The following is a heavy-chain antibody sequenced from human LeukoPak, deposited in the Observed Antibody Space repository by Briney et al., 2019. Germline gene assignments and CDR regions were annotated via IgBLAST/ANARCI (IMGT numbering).Heavy chain of an antibody. J-gene: IGHJ4*02. Sequence: GESLKISCKGSGYSFTSYWIGWVRQMPGKGLEWMGIIYPGDSDTRYSPSFQGQVTISADKSISTAYLQWSSLKASDTAIYYCARWGGSSGYYNGLDSWGQGTLVTVSS. V-gene: IGHV5-51*01. CDR3: ARWGGSSGYYNGLDS. CDR1: GYSFTSYW. D-gene: IGHD3-10*01. CDR2: IYPGDSDT.